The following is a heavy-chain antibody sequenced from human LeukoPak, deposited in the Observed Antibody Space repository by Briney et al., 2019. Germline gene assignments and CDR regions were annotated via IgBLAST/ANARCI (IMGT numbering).Heavy chain of an antibody. V-gene: IGHV3-23*01. J-gene: IGHJ4*02. D-gene: IGHD3-22*01. Sequence: GGSLRLSCAASGFTFSSYAMSWVRQAPGKGLEWVSAISVSGGSTYYADSVKGRFTISRDNSKNTLYLQMNSLRAEDTAVYYCAKDLTMIVVVSVDYWGQGTLVTVSS. CDR1: GFTFSSYA. CDR3: AKDLTMIVVVSVDY. CDR2: ISVSGGST.